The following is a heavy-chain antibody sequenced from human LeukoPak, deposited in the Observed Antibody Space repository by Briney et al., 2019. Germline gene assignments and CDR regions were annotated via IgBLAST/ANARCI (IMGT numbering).Heavy chain of an antibody. CDR1: GGSISSGGYS. CDR3: ARAAHSGSLAPFDY. J-gene: IGHJ4*02. CDR2: IYYSGST. D-gene: IGHD1-26*01. V-gene: IGHV4-30-4*07. Sequence: SETLSLTCAVSGGSISSGGYSWSWIRQPPGKGLEWIGYIYYSGSTYYNPSLKSRVTMSVDTSKNQFSLKLSSVTAADTAVYYCARAAHSGSLAPFDYWGQGTLVTVSS.